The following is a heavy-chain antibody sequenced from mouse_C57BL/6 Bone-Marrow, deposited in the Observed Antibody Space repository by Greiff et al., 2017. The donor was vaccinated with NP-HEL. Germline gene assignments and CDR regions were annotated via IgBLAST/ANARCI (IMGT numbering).Heavy chain of an antibody. Sequence: EVQRVESGGGLVQPGGSLKLSCAASGFTFSDYYMYWVRQTPEKRLEWVAYISNGGGSTYYPDTVKGRFTISRDNAKNTLYLQMSRLKSEDTAMYYCARHTVYYGSSYWYFDVWGTGTTVTVSS. CDR1: GFTFSDYY. J-gene: IGHJ1*03. CDR2: ISNGGGST. CDR3: ARHTVYYGSSYWYFDV. V-gene: IGHV5-12*01. D-gene: IGHD1-1*01.